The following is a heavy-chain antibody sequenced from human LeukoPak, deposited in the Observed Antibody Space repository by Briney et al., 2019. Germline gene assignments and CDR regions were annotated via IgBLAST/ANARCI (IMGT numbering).Heavy chain of an antibody. CDR1: GCTFTSYG. CDR2: ISAYNGNT. V-gene: IGHV1-18*01. CDR3: ARDRWGPGDPANYYGMDV. Sequence: ASVKVSCKASGCTFTSYGISWVRQAPGQGLEWMGWISAYNGNTNYAQKLQGRVTMTTDTSTSTAYMELRSLRSDDTAVYYCARDRWGPGDPANYYGMDVWGQGTTVTVSS. D-gene: IGHD7-27*01. J-gene: IGHJ6*02.